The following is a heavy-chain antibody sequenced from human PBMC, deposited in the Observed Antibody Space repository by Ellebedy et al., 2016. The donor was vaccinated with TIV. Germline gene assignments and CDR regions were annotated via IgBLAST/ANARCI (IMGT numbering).Heavy chain of an antibody. V-gene: IGHV4-59*08. CDR1: GGSISSYY. D-gene: IGHD3-3*01. Sequence: MPSETLSLTCTVSGGSISSYYWSWIRQPPGKGLEWIGYIYYSGSTNYNPSLKSRVTISVDTPKNQFSLKLSSVTAADTAVYYCARHDDFWSGYFYGMDVWGQGTTVTVSS. J-gene: IGHJ6*02. CDR2: IYYSGST. CDR3: ARHDDFWSGYFYGMDV.